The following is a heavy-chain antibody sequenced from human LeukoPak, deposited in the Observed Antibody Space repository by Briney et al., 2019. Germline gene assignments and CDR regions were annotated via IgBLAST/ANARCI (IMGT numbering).Heavy chain of an antibody. CDR3: ARRSTVLTANYEY. D-gene: IGHD4-23*01. Sequence: SETLSLTCTVSSGSISTYYWSWIRQPAGKGLEWIGRIYSSGNTNYNPSLKSRVSISIDSSKDQFSLRLRSVTAADTALYYCARRSTVLTANYEYWGQGTLVTVSA. CDR2: IYSSGNT. V-gene: IGHV4-4*07. CDR1: SGSISTYY. J-gene: IGHJ4*02.